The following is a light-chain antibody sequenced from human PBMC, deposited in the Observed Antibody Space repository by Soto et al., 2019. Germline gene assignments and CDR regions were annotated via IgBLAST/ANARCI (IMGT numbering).Light chain of an antibody. CDR3: QQYGGFPWT. CDR2: GSS. J-gene: IGKJ1*01. V-gene: IGKV3-20*01. Sequence: VLTQSPGTLSLSPGESATLSCRASQSLSSNHLAWYQQKPGQPPRLLIYGSSSRAPGIPDRFSGRESGTDFTLTISRLEPEDFAVYYCQQYGGFPWTFGQGTKMDIK. CDR1: QSLSSNH.